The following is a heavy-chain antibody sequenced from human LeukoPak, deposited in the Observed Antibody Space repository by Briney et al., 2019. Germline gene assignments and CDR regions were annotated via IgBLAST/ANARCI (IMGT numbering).Heavy chain of an antibody. CDR3: ARVGIVAGWDGYNSYYFDY. D-gene: IGHD5-24*01. CDR2: IYYSGST. V-gene: IGHV4-59*01. Sequence: PSETLSLTCTASGGSISSYYWSWIRQPPGKGLEWIGYIYYSGSTNYNPSLKSRVTISVDTSKNQFSLKLSSVTAADTAVYYCARVGIVAGWDGYNSYYFDYWGQGTLVTVSS. J-gene: IGHJ4*02. CDR1: GGSISSYY.